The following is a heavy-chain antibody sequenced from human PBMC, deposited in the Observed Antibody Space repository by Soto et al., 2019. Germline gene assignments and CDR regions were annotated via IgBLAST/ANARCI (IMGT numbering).Heavy chain of an antibody. V-gene: IGHV1-18*01. CDR1: GYTFTNFG. J-gene: IGHJ4*02. Sequence: QVQLVQSGAEVKKPGASVKVSCKASGYTFTNFGISWVRQAPGQGLEWMGWISAYNGNTNYAQNFQGRGTMTTGTTTGTGYMGLGGLRSDGTAVDYRARGGTPIDYWGQGTLVTVSS. CDR3: ARGGTPIDY. CDR2: ISAYNGNT. D-gene: IGHD3-16*01.